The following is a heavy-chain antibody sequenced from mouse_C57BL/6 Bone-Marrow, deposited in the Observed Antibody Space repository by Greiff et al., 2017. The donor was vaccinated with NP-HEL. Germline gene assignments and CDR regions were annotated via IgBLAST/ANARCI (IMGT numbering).Heavy chain of an antibody. J-gene: IGHJ3*01. D-gene: IGHD1-1*01. CDR1: GYTFTSYW. CDR3: AREGYYYYGSSYAWFAY. V-gene: IGHV1-69*01. Sequence: QVQLQQPGAELVMPGASVKLSCKASGYTFTSYWMHWVKQRPGQGLEWIGEIDPSDSYTNYNQKFKGKSTLTVDKSSSTAYMQLSSLTSEDSAVYYCAREGYYYYGSSYAWFAYWGQGTLVTVSA. CDR2: IDPSDSYT.